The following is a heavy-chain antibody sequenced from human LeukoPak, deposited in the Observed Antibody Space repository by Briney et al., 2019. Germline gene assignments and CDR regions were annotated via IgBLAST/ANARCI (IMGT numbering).Heavy chain of an antibody. Sequence: TSETLSLTCTVPGGSISSYYWSWIRQPPGEGLEWIGYIYYSGSSGSTDYNPSLKSRVTISVDTSKNQFSLKLSSVTAADTAVYYCATLPLLWGQGTLVTVSS. J-gene: IGHJ4*02. CDR3: ATLPLL. V-gene: IGHV4-59*08. CDR2: IYYSGSSGST. CDR1: GGSISSYY.